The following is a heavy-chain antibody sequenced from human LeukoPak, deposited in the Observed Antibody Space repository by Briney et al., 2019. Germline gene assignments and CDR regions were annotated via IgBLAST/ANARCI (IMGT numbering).Heavy chain of an antibody. Sequence: ASVKVSCKASGYSFTAYLMHWVRQAPGQGLEWMGWINPNTGGTNYAQKFQGRVTMTRDTSISTAYMELTSLRSDDTALYYCARFPSLLPFDYWGQGTLVTVSS. CDR1: GYSFTAYL. D-gene: IGHD1-26*01. CDR2: INPNTGGT. CDR3: ARFPSLLPFDY. J-gene: IGHJ4*02. V-gene: IGHV1-2*02.